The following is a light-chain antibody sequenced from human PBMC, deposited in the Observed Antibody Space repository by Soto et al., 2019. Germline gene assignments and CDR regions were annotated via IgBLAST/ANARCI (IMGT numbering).Light chain of an antibody. CDR1: QSVSTN. J-gene: IGKJ4*01. CDR2: GAS. CDR3: QQYNKWPPLT. V-gene: IGKV3-15*01. Sequence: EIVMTQSPATLSVSPGERATLSCRASQSVSTNFAWYQQKPGQAPRVLIYGASTRATGIPARFSGSGSGTEFTLTISSLQSEDFAVYYCQQYNKWPPLTFGGGTKVEIK.